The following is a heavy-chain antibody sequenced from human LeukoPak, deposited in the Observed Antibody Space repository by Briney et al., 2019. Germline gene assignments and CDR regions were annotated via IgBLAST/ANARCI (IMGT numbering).Heavy chain of an antibody. CDR3: ARDAVDTANAV. CDR1: GFTFTTYW. V-gene: IGHV3-74*01. CDR2: INSDGSIA. D-gene: IGHD5-18*01. Sequence: GGSLRLSCAASGFTFTTYWMHWVRQAPGKGLVWVSHINSDGSIASYADSVKGRFTISRDNAKNTLYLQMSSLRAEDTAVYYCARDAVDTANAVWGQGTTVTVSS. J-gene: IGHJ6*02.